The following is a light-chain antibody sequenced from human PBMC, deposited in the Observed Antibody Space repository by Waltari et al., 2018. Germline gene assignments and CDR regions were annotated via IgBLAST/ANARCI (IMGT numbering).Light chain of an antibody. J-gene: IGLJ1*01. CDR1: DSDVGAYNF. Sequence: QSALTQPASVPGSPGQSITISCTGTDSDVGAYNFVSWYLQHPGKAPHLIIYEVSERPPGISDRFSGSKSDNTASLTISGLQADDEAVYYCSSYTTSNAPGVFGTGTKVTVL. CDR2: EVS. CDR3: SSYTTSNAPGV. V-gene: IGLV2-14*01.